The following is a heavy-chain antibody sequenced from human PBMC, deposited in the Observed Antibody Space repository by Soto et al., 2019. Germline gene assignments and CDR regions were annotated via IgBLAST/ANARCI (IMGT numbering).Heavy chain of an antibody. CDR3: ARAGSLGLYYYYGMDV. D-gene: IGHD3-10*01. CDR1: GFTVSSNY. V-gene: IGHV3-66*01. Sequence: EVQLVESGGGLVQPGGSLRLSCAASGFTVSSNYMSWLRQAPGKGLEWVSVIYSGGSTYYADSVKGRFTISRDNSKNTLYLQMNSLRAEDTAVYYCARAGSLGLYYYYGMDVWGQGTTVTVSS. J-gene: IGHJ6*02. CDR2: IYSGGST.